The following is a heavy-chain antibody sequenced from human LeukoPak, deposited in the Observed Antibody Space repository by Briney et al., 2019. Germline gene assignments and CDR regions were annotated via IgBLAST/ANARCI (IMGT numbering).Heavy chain of an antibody. CDR2: IYYSGST. J-gene: IGHJ5*02. Sequence: SETLSLTCTVSGGSISSYCWSWIRQPPGKGLEWIGYIYYSGSTNYNPSLKSRVTISVDTSKNQFSLKLSSVTAADTAVYYCARGGTLGPFDPWGQGTLVTVSS. V-gene: IGHV4-59*01. CDR1: GGSISSYC. CDR3: ARGGTLGPFDP. D-gene: IGHD1-1*01.